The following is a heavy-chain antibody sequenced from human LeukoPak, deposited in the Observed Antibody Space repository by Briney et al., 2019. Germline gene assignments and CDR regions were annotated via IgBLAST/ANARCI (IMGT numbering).Heavy chain of an antibody. CDR1: GYTFTSYG. J-gene: IGHJ4*02. D-gene: IGHD3-10*01. CDR2: ISAYNGNT. Sequence: ASVKVSCKASGYTFTSYGISWVRQAPGQGLERMGWISAYNGNTNYAQKLQGRVTMTTDTSTSTAYMELRSLRSDDTAVYYCARLRCYYYGSGSCTPIDYWGQGTLVTVSS. CDR3: ARLRCYYYGSGSCTPIDY. V-gene: IGHV1-18*01.